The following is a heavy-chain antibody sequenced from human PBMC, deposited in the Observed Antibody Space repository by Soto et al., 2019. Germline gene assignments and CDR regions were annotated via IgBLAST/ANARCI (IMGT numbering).Heavy chain of an antibody. CDR2: ISAYNGNT. CDR3: ARETGRPSVLGRPADYYDSSGPRYYYGMDV. Sequence: SVKVSCKASGYTFTSYGISWVRQAPGQGLERMGWISAYNGNTNYAQKLQGRVTMTTDTSTSTAYMELRSLRSDDTAVYYCARETGRPSVLGRPADYYDSSGPRYYYGMDVWGQGTTVTVSS. D-gene: IGHD3-22*01. V-gene: IGHV1-18*01. CDR1: GYTFTSYG. J-gene: IGHJ6*02.